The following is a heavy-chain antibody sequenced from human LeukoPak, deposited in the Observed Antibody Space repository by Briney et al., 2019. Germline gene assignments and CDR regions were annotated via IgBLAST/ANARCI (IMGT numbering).Heavy chain of an antibody. CDR2: ISAYNGNT. J-gene: IGHJ4*02. CDR3: ARALLGYYYDSSGRNFDY. Sequence: ASVKVSCKASGCTFTSYGIYWVRQAPGQGLEWMGWISAYNGNTNYVQKLQDRVTMTTDTSTSTAYMELRSLRSDDTAVYYCARALLGYYYDSSGRNFDYWGQGTLVTVSS. CDR1: GCTFTSYG. D-gene: IGHD3-22*01. V-gene: IGHV1-18*01.